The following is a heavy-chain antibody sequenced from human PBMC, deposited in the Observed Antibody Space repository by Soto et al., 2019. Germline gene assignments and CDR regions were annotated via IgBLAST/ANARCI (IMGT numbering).Heavy chain of an antibody. CDR3: ARRYYYGSGSLVRNPPFDY. D-gene: IGHD3-10*01. J-gene: IGHJ4*02. CDR1: GGSISSSSYY. Sequence: SETLSLTCTVSGGSISSSSYYWGWIRQPPGKGLEWIGSIYYSGSTYYNPSLKSRVTISVDTSKNQFSLKLSSVTAADTAVYYCARRYYYGSGSLVRNPPFDYWGQGTLVTVSS. CDR2: IYYSGST. V-gene: IGHV4-39*01.